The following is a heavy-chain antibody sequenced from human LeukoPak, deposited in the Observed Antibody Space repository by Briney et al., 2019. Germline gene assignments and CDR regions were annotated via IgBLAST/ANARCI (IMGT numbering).Heavy chain of an antibody. Sequence: PSETLSLTCTVSGGSISSYYWSWSRQPAGKGLEWIGRIYTSGSTNYNPSLKGRVTMSVDTSKNQFSLKLSSVTAADTAVYYCARGGYDSSGYHDYWGQGTLVTVSS. V-gene: IGHV4-4*07. CDR3: ARGGYDSSGYHDY. J-gene: IGHJ4*02. CDR1: GGSISSYY. D-gene: IGHD3-22*01. CDR2: IYTSGST.